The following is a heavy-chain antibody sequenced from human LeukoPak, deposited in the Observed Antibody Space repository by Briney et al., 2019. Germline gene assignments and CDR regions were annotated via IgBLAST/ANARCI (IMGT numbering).Heavy chain of an antibody. V-gene: IGHV3-7*01. CDR3: ARGKGVDY. CDR2: IKQDGSET. CDR1: GFTFSGYW. J-gene: IGHJ4*02. Sequence: PGGSLRLFCAASGFTFSGYWMTWVRQAPGKGLEWVANIKQDGSETYYVDSVKGRFTISRDNARNSLYLQMNSLRAEDTAVYYCARGKGVDYWGQGILVTVSS.